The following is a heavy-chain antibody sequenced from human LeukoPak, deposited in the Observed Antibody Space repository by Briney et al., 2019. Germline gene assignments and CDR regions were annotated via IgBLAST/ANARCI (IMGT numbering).Heavy chain of an antibody. CDR2: ISYDGSNK. J-gene: IGHJ4*02. Sequence: GGSLRLSCAASGFTFSSYAMHWVRQAPGKGLEWVAVISYDGSNKYYADSVKGRFTISRDNSKNTLYLQMNSLRAEDTAVYYCARGQTAPRSSYYFDYWGQGTLVTVSS. CDR3: ARGQTAPRSSYYFDY. V-gene: IGHV3-30*01. CDR1: GFTFSSYA.